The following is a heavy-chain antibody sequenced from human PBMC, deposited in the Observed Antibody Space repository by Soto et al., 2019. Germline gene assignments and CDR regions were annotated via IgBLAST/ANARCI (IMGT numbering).Heavy chain of an antibody. CDR3: ARARLADTVDC. Sequence: GASVKVSCKASGYTFTSCYIHWVRQAPGQGLEWMGIINPSGGSTTSAQKFQGRVTMTRDTSTSTVYMELSSLRSEDTAVYYCARARLADTVDCWGQGTLVTVSS. D-gene: IGHD6-19*01. CDR1: GYTFTSCY. CDR2: INPSGGST. J-gene: IGHJ4*02. V-gene: IGHV1-46*03.